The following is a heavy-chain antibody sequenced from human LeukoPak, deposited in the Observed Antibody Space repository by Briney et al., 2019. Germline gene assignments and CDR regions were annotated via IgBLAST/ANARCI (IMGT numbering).Heavy chain of an antibody. Sequence: PGGSLRLSCAASGFTFSKYGMTWVRQAPGKGLEWVSTISDTGHSTYYADSVKVRLTISRDNCENTLYLQMNGLRAEDTAIYFCATGAYCDHWGQGTLVTVSS. CDR1: GFTFSKYG. CDR3: ATGAYCDH. CDR2: ISDTGHST. V-gene: IGHV3-23*01. J-gene: IGHJ4*02.